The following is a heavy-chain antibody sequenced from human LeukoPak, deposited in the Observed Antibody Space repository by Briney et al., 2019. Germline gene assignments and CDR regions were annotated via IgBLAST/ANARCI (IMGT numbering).Heavy chain of an antibody. J-gene: IGHJ6*02. CDR2: ISGSGGST. CDR1: GFTFSSYA. V-gene: IGHV3-23*01. Sequence: GGSLRLSCAASGFTFSSYAMSWVRQAPGKGLEWVSAISGSGGSTYYADSVKGRFTISRDNAKNSLYLQMNSLRAEDTAVYYCARGQYGMDVWGQGTTVTVSS. CDR3: ARGQYGMDV.